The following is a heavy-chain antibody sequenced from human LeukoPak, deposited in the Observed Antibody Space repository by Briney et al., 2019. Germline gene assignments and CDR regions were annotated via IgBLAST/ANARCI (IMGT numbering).Heavy chain of an antibody. J-gene: IGHJ5*02. CDR1: GFTFDDYA. V-gene: IGHV3-9*01. Sequence: GRSLRLSCAASGFTFDDYAMHWVRQAPGKGLEWVSGISWNSGSIGYAGSVKGRFTISRDNAKNSLYLQMNSLRAEDTALYYCAKSNGSGLKPLRWFDPWGQGTLVTVSS. CDR3: AKSNGSGLKPLRWFDP. CDR2: ISWNSGSI. D-gene: IGHD3-10*01.